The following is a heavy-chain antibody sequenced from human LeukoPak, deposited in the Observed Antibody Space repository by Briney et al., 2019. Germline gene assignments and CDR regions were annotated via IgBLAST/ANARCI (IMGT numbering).Heavy chain of an antibody. CDR2: ISGSGGST. CDR1: GFTFSSYA. V-gene: IGHV3-23*01. J-gene: IGHJ4*02. CDR3: ATRPGDGYDFDY. Sequence: PGGSLRLSCAASGFTFSSYAMSWVRQAPGKGLEWVSAISGSGGSTYYADSVKGRFTISRDNSKNTLYLQMNSLRAEDTAVYYRATRPGDGYDFDYWGQGTLVTVSS. D-gene: IGHD5-18*01.